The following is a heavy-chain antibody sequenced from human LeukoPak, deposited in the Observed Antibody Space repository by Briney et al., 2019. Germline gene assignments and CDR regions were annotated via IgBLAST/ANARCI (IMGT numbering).Heavy chain of an antibody. D-gene: IGHD4-23*01. CDR3: ARDFRYGGPGD. CDR1: GFTVSSNY. J-gene: IGHJ4*02. CDR2: IYTDVNT. Sequence: PGGSLRLSCAASGFTVSSNYMSWVRQAPGKGLEWVSVIYTDVNTYYADSVKGRFIFSRDNSKNTRYLQMNSLRAEDTAVYYCARDFRYGGPGDWGQGTQVTVSS. V-gene: IGHV3-66*01.